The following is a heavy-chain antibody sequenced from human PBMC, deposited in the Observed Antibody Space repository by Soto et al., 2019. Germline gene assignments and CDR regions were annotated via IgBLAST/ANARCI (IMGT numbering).Heavy chain of an antibody. J-gene: IGHJ4*02. D-gene: IGHD7-27*01. CDR1: GASIGSGSYY. CDR2: IYDSGRT. CDR3: ARLTTIITGAFDD. V-gene: IGHV4-31*03. Sequence: SETLSLTCTVSGASIGSGSYYWSWIRQYPGKRQVWIGPIYDSGRTYYNPSLESRVSISIDRSKNEFSLTLTSVTAADTAVYYCARLTTIITGAFDDWGLGTVVTVSS.